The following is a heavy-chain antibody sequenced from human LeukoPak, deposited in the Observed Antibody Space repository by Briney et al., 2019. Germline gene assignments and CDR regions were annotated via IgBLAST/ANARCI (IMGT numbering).Heavy chain of an antibody. Sequence: SGTLSLTCAVYGGSFSGYYWSWIRQPPGKGLEWIGEINHSGSTNYNSSLKSRVTISVDTSKNQFSLKLSSVTAADTAVYYCARDGGDGSGSYYPFDYWGQGTLVTVSS. D-gene: IGHD3-10*01. CDR2: INHSGST. CDR3: ARDGGDGSGSYYPFDY. V-gene: IGHV4-34*01. J-gene: IGHJ4*02. CDR1: GGSFSGYY.